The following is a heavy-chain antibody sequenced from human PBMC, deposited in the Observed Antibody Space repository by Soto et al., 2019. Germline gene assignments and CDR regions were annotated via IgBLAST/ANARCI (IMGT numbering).Heavy chain of an antibody. CDR1: GGTFSNYA. CDR2: IIPIFGTA. V-gene: IGHV1-69*06. Sequence: GASVKVSCKASGGTFSNYAISWVRQAPGQGLEWMGGIIPIFGTANYAQKFQGRVTITADKSTSTAYMELSSLRSEDTAVYYCAREGDRNWFDPWGQGTLVTVSS. D-gene: IGHD3-22*01. J-gene: IGHJ5*02. CDR3: AREGDRNWFDP.